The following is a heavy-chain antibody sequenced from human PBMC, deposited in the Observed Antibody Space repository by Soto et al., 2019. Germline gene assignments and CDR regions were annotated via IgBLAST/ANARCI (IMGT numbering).Heavy chain of an antibody. J-gene: IGHJ6*03. CDR1: GFLFNDYA. CDR3: VKGMNYYYYYMDV. Sequence: DVQLLESGGGLVPPGGSLRLSCAASGFLFNDYAMTWVRQAPGKGLGWVSAISGNGRNEYYADSVKGRFTISRDSSENMMSLQMNGLRAEDTAKYYCVKGMNYYYYYMDVWGKGTTVTVSS. CDR2: ISGNGRNE. V-gene: IGHV3-23*01.